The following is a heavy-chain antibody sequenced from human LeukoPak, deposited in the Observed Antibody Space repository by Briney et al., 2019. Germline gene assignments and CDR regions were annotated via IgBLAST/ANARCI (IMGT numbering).Heavy chain of an antibody. CDR3: ASGVADYGDYVWYYFDY. J-gene: IGHJ4*02. D-gene: IGHD4-17*01. CDR2: IWYDGGNK. CDR1: GFTFSSYG. Sequence: GGSLRLSCAASGFTFSSYGMHWVRQAPGKGLEWVAVIWYDGGNKYYADSVKGRFTISRDNSKNTLYLQMNSLRAEDTAVYYCASGVADYGDYVWYYFDYWGQGTLVTVSS. V-gene: IGHV3-33*01.